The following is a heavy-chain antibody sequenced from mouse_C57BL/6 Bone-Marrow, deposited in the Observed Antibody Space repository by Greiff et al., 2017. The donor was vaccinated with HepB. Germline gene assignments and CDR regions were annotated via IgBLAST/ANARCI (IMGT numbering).Heavy chain of an antibody. CDR2: FHPYNDDT. D-gene: IGHD2-1*01. J-gene: IGHJ3*01. V-gene: IGHV1-47*01. CDR1: GYTFTTYP. CDR3: ARRDYGNYAWFAY. Sequence: VKLMESGAELVKPGASVKMSCKASGYTFTTYPIEWMKQNHGKSLEWIGNFHPYNDDTKYNEKFKGKATLTVEKSSSTVYLELSRLTSDDSAVYYCARRDYGNYAWFAYWGQGTLVTVSA.